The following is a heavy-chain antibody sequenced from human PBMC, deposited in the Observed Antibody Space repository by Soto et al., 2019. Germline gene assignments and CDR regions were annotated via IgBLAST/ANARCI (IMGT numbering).Heavy chain of an antibody. V-gene: IGHV3-23*01. CDR2: ISGSGGST. CDR3: NTDIGDSWYTPPTDY. D-gene: IGHD6-13*01. CDR1: GFTFSSYA. Sequence: PGGSLRLSCAASGFTFSSYAMSWVRQAPGKGLEWVSAISGSGGSTFYADSVKGRFTISRDTSKNTLFLQMNSLRAEDTAVYYCNTDIGDSWYTPPTDYWGQGTLVTVSS. J-gene: IGHJ4*02.